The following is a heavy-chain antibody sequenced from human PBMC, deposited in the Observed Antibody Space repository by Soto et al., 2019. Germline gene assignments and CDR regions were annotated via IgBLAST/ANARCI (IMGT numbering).Heavy chain of an antibody. V-gene: IGHV1-8*01. CDR1: GYTFTSYD. CDR2: MNPNSGNT. Sequence: QVQLVQSGAEVKKPGASVKVSHKASGYTFTSYDINWVRQATGQGLEWMGWMNPNSGNTGYAQKFQGRVTMTRNTSISTAYMELSSLRSEDTAVYYCARERSAAGTGWFDPWGQGTLVTVSS. D-gene: IGHD6-13*01. CDR3: ARERSAAGTGWFDP. J-gene: IGHJ5*02.